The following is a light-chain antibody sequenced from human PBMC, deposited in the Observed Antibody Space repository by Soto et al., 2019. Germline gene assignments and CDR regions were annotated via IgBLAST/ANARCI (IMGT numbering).Light chain of an antibody. CDR2: GAF. CDR1: QSVSTAY. CDR3: QQYGDSPKVA. V-gene: IGKV3-20*01. Sequence: EIVLTQSPGTLSLSPGQRATLSCRASQSVSTAYIAWYQQKPGQAPRLLIFGAFNRATGIPDRFSGSGSGTDFTLTISRLEPEDFAVYYCQQYGDSPKVAFGGGTKVEIK. J-gene: IGKJ4*01.